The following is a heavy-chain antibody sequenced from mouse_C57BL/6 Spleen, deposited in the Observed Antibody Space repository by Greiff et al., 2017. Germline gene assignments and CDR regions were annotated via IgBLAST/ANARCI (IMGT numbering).Heavy chain of an antibody. CDR1: GYTFTDYY. D-gene: IGHD3-2*02. Sequence: QVQLQQSGPELVKPGASVKISCKASGYTFTDYYINWVKQRPGQGLEWIGGIFPGSGSTYYNEKFKGKATLTVDKSSSTAYMLLSSLASEDSAVYFGARGGSSGVVGAMDYWGQGTSVTVSS. V-gene: IGHV1-75*01. CDR2: IFPGSGST. J-gene: IGHJ4*01. CDR3: ARGGSSGVVGAMDY.